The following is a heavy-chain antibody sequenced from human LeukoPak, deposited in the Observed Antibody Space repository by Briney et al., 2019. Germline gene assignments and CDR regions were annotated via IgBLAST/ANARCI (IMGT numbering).Heavy chain of an antibody. CDR2: ISSSSSHI. Sequence: GGSLRLSCAAPGFTFSSYSMNWVRQAPGKGLEWVSSISSSSSHIYYADSVKGRFTISRDNAENSLYLQMNSLRAEDTAVYYCARPENAIHLWLTDYWGQGTLVTVSS. CDR1: GFTFSSYS. D-gene: IGHD5-18*01. J-gene: IGHJ4*02. V-gene: IGHV3-21*01. CDR3: ARPENAIHLWLTDY.